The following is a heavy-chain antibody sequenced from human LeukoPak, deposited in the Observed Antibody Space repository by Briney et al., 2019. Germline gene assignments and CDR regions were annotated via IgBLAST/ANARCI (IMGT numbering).Heavy chain of an antibody. CDR3: ARDASAYGDLDY. V-gene: IGHV4-34*01. D-gene: IGHD4-17*01. CDR2: INHSGGT. Sequence: SETLSLTCAVYGGSFSGYYWSWIRQPPGKGLEWIGEINHSGGTNYNPSLKSRVAISGDTSKNQFSLKLSSVTAADTAVYYCARDASAYGDLDYWGQGTLVTVSS. CDR1: GGSFSGYY. J-gene: IGHJ4*02.